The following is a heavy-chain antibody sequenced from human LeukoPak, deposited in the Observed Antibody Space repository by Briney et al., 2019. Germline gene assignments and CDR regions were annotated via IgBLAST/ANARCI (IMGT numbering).Heavy chain of an antibody. CDR3: ARMDYGDYSF. V-gene: IGHV4-39*01. CDR2: IYYSGST. CDR1: GGSISSSSYY. D-gene: IGHD4-17*01. Sequence: PSETLSLTCTVSGGSISSSSYYWGWIRQPPGKGLEWIGSIYYSGSTYYNPSLKSRVTISVDTSKNQFSLKLSSVTAAGTAVYYCARMDYGDYSFWGQGTLVTVSS. J-gene: IGHJ4*02.